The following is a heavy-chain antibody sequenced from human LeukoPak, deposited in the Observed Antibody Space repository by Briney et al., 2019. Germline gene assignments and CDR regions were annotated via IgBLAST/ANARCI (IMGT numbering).Heavy chain of an antibody. V-gene: IGHV3-23*01. CDR3: AKDISYGSGEIDY. J-gene: IGHJ4*02. CDR2: ISGSGGST. D-gene: IGHD3-10*01. Sequence: GGSLRLSCAASGFTFSSYAMSWVRQAPGRGLEWVSAISGSGGSTYYADSVKGRFTISRDNSKNTLYLQMNSLRAEDTAVYYCAKDISYGSGEIDYWGQGTLVTVSS. CDR1: GFTFSSYA.